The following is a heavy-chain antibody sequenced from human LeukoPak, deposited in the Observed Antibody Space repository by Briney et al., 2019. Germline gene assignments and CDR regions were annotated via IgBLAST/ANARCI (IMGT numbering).Heavy chain of an antibody. D-gene: IGHD2-15*01. CDR2: ISYDGSNK. Sequence: GGSLRLSCAASGFTFSSYAMHWVRQAPGKGLEWVAVISYDGSNKYYADSVKGRLTISRDNSKNTLYLQMNSLRAEDTAVYYCARDLAPVVVAAIMDYWGQGTLVPVSS. J-gene: IGHJ4*02. V-gene: IGHV3-30-3*01. CDR1: GFTFSSYA. CDR3: ARDLAPVVVAAIMDY.